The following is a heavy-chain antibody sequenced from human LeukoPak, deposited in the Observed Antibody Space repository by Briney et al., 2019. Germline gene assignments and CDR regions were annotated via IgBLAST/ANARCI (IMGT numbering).Heavy chain of an antibody. D-gene: IGHD2-15*01. V-gene: IGHV4-59*01. CDR3: ARYCSGGSCPYYFDY. Sequence: SETLSLTCNVSRDSISNYYWSWIRQSPGKGLEWIGYIYYTGNTNYNPSLKSRVTISVDTSKNQFSLKLSSVTAADTAVYYCARYCSGGSCPYYFDYWGQGTLVTVSS. CDR2: IYYTGNT. CDR1: RDSISNYY. J-gene: IGHJ4*02.